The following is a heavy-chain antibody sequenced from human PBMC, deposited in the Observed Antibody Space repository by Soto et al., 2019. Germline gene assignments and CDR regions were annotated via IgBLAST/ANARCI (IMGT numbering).Heavy chain of an antibody. CDR1: GGSISSYY. V-gene: IGHV4-59*01. J-gene: IGHJ4*02. D-gene: IGHD3-3*01. CDR2: IYYSGST. Sequence: ASETLSLTCTVSGGSISSYYWSWIRQPPGKGLEWIGYIYYSGSTNYNPSLKSRVTISVDTSKNQFSLKLSSVTAADTAVYYCARYGLGRTIFGVAIFDYWGQGTLVTVSS. CDR3: ARYGLGRTIFGVAIFDY.